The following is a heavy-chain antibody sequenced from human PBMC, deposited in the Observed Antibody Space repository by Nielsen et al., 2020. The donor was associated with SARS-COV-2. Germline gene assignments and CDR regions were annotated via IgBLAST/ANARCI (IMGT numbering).Heavy chain of an antibody. D-gene: IGHD2/OR15-2a*01. CDR1: GGSVSSGSYY. CDR3: ASAPAVIN. Sequence: SETLSLTCTVSGGSVSSGSYYWSWIRQPPGKGLEWIGYIYYSGSTNYNPSLKSRVTISVDTSKNQFSLKLSSVTAADTAVYYCASAPAVINWGQGTLVTVSS. V-gene: IGHV4-61*01. CDR2: IYYSGST. J-gene: IGHJ4*02.